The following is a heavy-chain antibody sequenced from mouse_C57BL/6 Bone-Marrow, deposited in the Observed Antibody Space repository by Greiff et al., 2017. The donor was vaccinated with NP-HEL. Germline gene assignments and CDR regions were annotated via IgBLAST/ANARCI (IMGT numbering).Heavy chain of an antibody. CDR1: GFNFKDYY. D-gene: IGHD2-5*01. J-gene: IGHJ3*01. V-gene: IGHV14-1*01. CDR2: IDPEDGDT. Sequence: EVQLQQSGAELVRPGASVKLSCTASGFNFKDYYMHWVKQRPEQGLEWIGRIDPEDGDTEYAPKFQGKATMTADTSSNTAYLQLSSLTSEDTAVYYCTTWGASYSNYAWFAYWGQGTLVTVSA. CDR3: TTWGASYSNYAWFAY.